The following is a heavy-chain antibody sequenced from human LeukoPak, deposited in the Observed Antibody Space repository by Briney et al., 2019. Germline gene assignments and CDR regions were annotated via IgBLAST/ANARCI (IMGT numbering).Heavy chain of an antibody. V-gene: IGHV1-2*06. J-gene: IGHJ4*02. CDR1: GYTFTGYY. D-gene: IGHD6-19*01. CDR3: ARVEVMAGYGDFDY. CDR2: INPNSGGT. Sequence: ASVNVSCKASGYTFTGYYMHWVRQAPGQGLEWMGRINPNSGGTNYAQKFQGRVTMTRDTSISTAYMELSRLRSDDTAVYYCARVEVMAGYGDFDYWGQGTLVTVSS.